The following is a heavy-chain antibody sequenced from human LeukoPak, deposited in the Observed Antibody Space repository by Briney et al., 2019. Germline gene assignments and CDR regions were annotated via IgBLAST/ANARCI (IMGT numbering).Heavy chain of an antibody. CDR1: GFTFSSYE. J-gene: IGHJ6*04. Sequence: GGSLRLFCAASGFTFSSYEMNWVRQAPRRGVEGVSYISSSGSTISYADSVKGRFTTSRDNDNTSLYLQMNSLRAEDTAVCYCEELGITMIGGVWGKGTTVTISS. V-gene: IGHV3-48*03. D-gene: IGHD3-10*02. CDR3: EELGITMIGGV. CDR2: ISSSGSTI.